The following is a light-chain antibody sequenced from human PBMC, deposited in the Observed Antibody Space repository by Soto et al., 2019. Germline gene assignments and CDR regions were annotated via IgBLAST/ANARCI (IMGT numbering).Light chain of an antibody. CDR1: QSISSW. V-gene: IGKV1-5*01. CDR3: QQYNSYPWT. CDR2: DAS. Sequence: DLQMTQSPSTLSASVGDRVTITCRASQSISSWLAWYQQKPGKAPKLLIYDASSLERGVPSRFSGSGSGTEFTLTITSLQPDDFATYYCQQYNSYPWTFGQGTKVEIK. J-gene: IGKJ1*01.